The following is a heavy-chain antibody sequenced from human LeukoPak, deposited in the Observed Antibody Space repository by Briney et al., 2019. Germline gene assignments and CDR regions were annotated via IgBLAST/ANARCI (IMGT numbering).Heavy chain of an antibody. Sequence: GGSLRLSCAASGFTFSNSAMSWVRQATGKGLEWVSTLSGSGITTYYADSVKGRFTISRDNSKNTLYLQMNSLRAEDTAVYYCAKGIYSSGWSYFDYWGHGTLVTVSS. J-gene: IGHJ4*01. CDR3: AKGIYSSGWSYFDY. CDR2: LSGSGITT. CDR1: GFTFSNSA. D-gene: IGHD6-19*01. V-gene: IGHV3-23*01.